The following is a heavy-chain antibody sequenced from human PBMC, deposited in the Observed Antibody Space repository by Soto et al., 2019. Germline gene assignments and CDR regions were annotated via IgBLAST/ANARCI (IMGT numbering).Heavy chain of an antibody. D-gene: IGHD2-21*01. V-gene: IGHV3-73*01. CDR1: GFTFSGSA. J-gene: IGHJ4*02. CDR3: TRLAHSATHDY. CDR2: IRSKANSYAT. Sequence: PGGSLRLSCAASGFTFSGSAMHWVRQASGKGLEWVGRIRSKANSYATAYAASVKGRFTISRDDSKNTAYLQMNSLKTEDTAVYYCTRLAHSATHDYWGQGTLVTVSS.